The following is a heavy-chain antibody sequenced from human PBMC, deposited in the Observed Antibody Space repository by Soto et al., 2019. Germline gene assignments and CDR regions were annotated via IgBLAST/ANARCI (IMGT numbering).Heavy chain of an antibody. Sequence: ASVKVSCKVSGYTLTELSMHWVRQAPGKGLEWMGGFDPEDGETIYAQKFQGRVTMTEDTSTDTAYMELSSLRSEDTAVYYCATSLWSGYYYYMDVWGKGTTVTVSS. J-gene: IGHJ6*03. CDR1: GYTLTELS. CDR3: ATSLWSGYYYYMDV. CDR2: FDPEDGET. D-gene: IGHD3-3*01. V-gene: IGHV1-24*01.